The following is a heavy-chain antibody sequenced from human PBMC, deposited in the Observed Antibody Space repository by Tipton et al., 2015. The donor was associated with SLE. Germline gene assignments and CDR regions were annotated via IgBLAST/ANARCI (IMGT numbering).Heavy chain of an antibody. J-gene: IGHJ4*02. Sequence: TLSLTCAVSGYSISSGYYWGWIRQPPGKGLEWIGSIYHSGSTYYNPSLKSRVTISVDTSKNQFSRKLSSVTAADTAVYYCARDDYDSSGYYGGFDYWGQGTLVTVSS. V-gene: IGHV4-38-2*02. CDR2: IYHSGST. CDR3: ARDDYDSSGYYGGFDY. D-gene: IGHD3-22*01. CDR1: GYSISSGYY.